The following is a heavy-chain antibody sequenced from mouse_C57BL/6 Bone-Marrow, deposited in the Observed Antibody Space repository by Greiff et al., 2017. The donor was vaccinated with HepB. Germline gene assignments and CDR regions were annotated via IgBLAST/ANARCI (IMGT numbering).Heavy chain of an antibody. J-gene: IGHJ1*03. CDR2: IYYSGTI. CDR1: GISITTGNYR. V-gene: IGHV3-5*01. Sequence: EVQVVESGPGLVKPSQTVFLTCTVTGISITTGNYRWSWIRQFPGNKLEWIGYIYYSGTITYNPSLTSRTTITRDTPKNQFFLEMNSLTAEDTATYYCARERITTVVPYWYFDVWGTGTTVTVSS. D-gene: IGHD1-1*01. CDR3: ARERITTVVPYWYFDV.